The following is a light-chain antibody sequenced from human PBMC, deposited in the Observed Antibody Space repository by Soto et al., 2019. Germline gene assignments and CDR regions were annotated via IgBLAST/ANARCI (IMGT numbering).Light chain of an antibody. J-gene: IGLJ3*02. CDR3: QAYDYILTAFV. V-gene: IGLV1-40*01. Sequence: QSALTQPPSVSGAPGQRVTISCTGSSSNIGAHYDVHWYQQLPGTAPKLLISGNSNRPSGVPHRFSGSTTATTTPLALTGPPAAEEEAYYCQAYDYILTAFVFGGGTKLTVL. CDR1: SSNIGAHYD. CDR2: GNS.